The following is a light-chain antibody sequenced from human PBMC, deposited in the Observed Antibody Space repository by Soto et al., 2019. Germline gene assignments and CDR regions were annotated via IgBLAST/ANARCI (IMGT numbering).Light chain of an antibody. J-gene: IGKJ1*01. Sequence: VLPQSPGSLSLSPGDRATLSCRASQSVSSSYFAWYQQRFGQAPRLLIYGASSRATGIPDRFSGSGSGTDFTLTISRLEPEDFAVYYCQQYGSSSWTFGQGTKV. CDR1: QSVSSSY. V-gene: IGKV3-20*01. CDR3: QQYGSSSWT. CDR2: GAS.